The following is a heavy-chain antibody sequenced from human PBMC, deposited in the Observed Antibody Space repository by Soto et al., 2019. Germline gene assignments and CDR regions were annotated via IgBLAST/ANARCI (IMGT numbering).Heavy chain of an antibody. CDR1: GFTFSSYG. D-gene: IGHD2-21*02. J-gene: IGHJ4*02. CDR3: AKESAALIVVVTQTDY. Sequence: QVQLVESGGGVVQPGRSLRLSCAASGFTFSSYGMHWVRQAPGKGLEWAAVISYDGSNKYYADSVKGRFTISRDNSKNTLYLQMNSLRAEDTAVYYCAKESAALIVVVTQTDYWGQGTLVTVSS. V-gene: IGHV3-30*18. CDR2: ISYDGSNK.